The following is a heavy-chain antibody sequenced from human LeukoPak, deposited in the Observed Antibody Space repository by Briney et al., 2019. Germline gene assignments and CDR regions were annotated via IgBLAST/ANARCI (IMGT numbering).Heavy chain of an antibody. CDR1: GFTFSSYS. CDR3: ARRGVLWFGEFSYFDY. CDR2: ISSSSSYI. J-gene: IGHJ4*02. V-gene: IGHV3-21*04. Sequence: PGGSLRLSCAASGFTFSSYSMNWVRQAPGKGLEWVSSISSSSSYIYYADSVKGRFTISRDNAKNSLYLQMSSLRASDTAMYYCARRGVLWFGEFSYFDYWGQGTLVTVSS. D-gene: IGHD3-10*01.